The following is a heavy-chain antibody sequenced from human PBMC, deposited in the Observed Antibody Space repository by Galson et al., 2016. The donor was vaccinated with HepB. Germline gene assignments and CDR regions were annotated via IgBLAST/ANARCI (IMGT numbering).Heavy chain of an antibody. V-gene: IGHV1-69*13. J-gene: IGHJ4*02. D-gene: IGHD5-12*01. CDR3: ARAQDVDLTRTDS. Sequence: SVKVSCKASGGSFGSYAIDWVRQAPGQGLEWMGGIIPTFATPTYAQKFQGRVSITADESTRTAYMELSSLTSEDTAIYYCARAQDVDLTRTDSWGQGTLVTVSS. CDR1: GGSFGSYA. CDR2: IIPTFATP.